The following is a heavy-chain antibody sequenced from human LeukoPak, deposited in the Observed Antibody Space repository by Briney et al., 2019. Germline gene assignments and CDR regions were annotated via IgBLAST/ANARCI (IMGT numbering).Heavy chain of an antibody. CDR2: ISSNGGST. V-gene: IGHV3-64D*06. J-gene: IGHJ5*02. D-gene: IGHD3-10*01. Sequence: GGSLRLSCSASGFTFSSYAMHWVRQAPGKGLEYVSAISSNGGSTYYADSVKGRFTISRDNSKNTLYLQMSSLRAEDTAVYYCVKGSGYYGSGSYYFGWFDPWGQGTLVTVSS. CDR3: VKGSGYYGSGSYYFGWFDP. CDR1: GFTFSSYA.